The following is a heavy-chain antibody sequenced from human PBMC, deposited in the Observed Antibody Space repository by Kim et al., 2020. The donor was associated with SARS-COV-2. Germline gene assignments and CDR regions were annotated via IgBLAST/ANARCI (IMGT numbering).Heavy chain of an antibody. V-gene: IGHV4-30-2*04. Sequence: GSTYYSPSLKNRVTISVDTSKNQFSLRLSSVTAADTAVYYCARITAARPDHWGQGTLVTVSS. D-gene: IGHD6-6*01. J-gene: IGHJ4*02. CDR3: ARITAARPDH. CDR2: GST.